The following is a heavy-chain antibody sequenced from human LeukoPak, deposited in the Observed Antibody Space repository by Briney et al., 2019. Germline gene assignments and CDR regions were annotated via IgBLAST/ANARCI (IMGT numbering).Heavy chain of an antibody. Sequence: VASVKVSCKASGYTFTGYYMHWVRQAPGQGLEWMGWINPNSGGTNYAQKFQGRVTMTRDTSISTAYMELSRLRSDDTAVYYCARGSYTVTTHLYYLDYWGQGTLVTVSS. V-gene: IGHV1-2*02. D-gene: IGHD4-11*01. J-gene: IGHJ4*02. CDR3: ARGSYTVTTHLYYLDY. CDR1: GYTFTGYY. CDR2: INPNSGGT.